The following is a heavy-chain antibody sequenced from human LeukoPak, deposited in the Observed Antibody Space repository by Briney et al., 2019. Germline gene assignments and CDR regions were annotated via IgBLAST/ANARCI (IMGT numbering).Heavy chain of an antibody. Sequence: ASVKVSCKASGYTFTSYYMHWVRQAPGQGLEWMGIINPSGGSTSDAQKFQGRVTMTRDTFTSTVYMELSSLRSEDTAVYYCASGAVTTSYFDYWGQGTLVTVSS. D-gene: IGHD4-17*01. V-gene: IGHV1-46*01. CDR1: GYTFTSYY. CDR3: ASGAVTTSYFDY. CDR2: INPSGGST. J-gene: IGHJ4*02.